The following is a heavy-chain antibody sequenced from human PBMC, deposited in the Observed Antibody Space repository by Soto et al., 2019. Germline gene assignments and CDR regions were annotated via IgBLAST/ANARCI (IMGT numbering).Heavy chain of an antibody. D-gene: IGHD3-9*01. J-gene: IGHJ4*02. CDR1: GFTVSSNY. CDR3: ARDRKYFDWFVFDY. CDR2: IYSGGST. Sequence: GGSLRLSCAASGFTVSSNYMSWVRQAPGKGLEWVSVIYSGGSTYYADSVKDRFTISRDNSKNTLYLQMNSLRAEDTAVYYCARDRKYFDWFVFDYWGQGTLVTVSS. V-gene: IGHV3-53*01.